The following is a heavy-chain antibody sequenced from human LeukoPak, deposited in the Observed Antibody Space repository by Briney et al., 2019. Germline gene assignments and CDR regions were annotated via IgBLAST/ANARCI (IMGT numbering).Heavy chain of an antibody. CDR3: ASRPTFYYGSGSYPRRFYDY. V-gene: IGHV4-39*02. CDR2: IYYSGST. CDR1: GGSISSSNYY. D-gene: IGHD3-10*01. Sequence: SETLSLTXTVSGGSISSSNYYWGWIRQPPGKGLEWIGSIYYSGSTYNNPSLKSRVTISVDTSKNHFSLKLSSVTAADTAVYYCASRPTFYYGSGSYPRRFYDYWGQGTLVTVSS. J-gene: IGHJ4*02.